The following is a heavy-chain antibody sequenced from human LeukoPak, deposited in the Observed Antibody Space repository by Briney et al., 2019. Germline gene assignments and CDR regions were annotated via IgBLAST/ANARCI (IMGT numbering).Heavy chain of an antibody. D-gene: IGHD4-23*01. CDR3: ASGATVVTPWFDP. Sequence: PSETLSLTCTVSGGSICSSSYYWGWIRQPPGKGLEWIGEINHSGSTNYNPSLKSRVTISVDTSKNQFSLKLSSVTAADTAVYYCASGATVVTPWFDPWGQGTLVTVSS. J-gene: IGHJ5*02. V-gene: IGHV4-39*07. CDR1: GGSICSSSYY. CDR2: INHSGST.